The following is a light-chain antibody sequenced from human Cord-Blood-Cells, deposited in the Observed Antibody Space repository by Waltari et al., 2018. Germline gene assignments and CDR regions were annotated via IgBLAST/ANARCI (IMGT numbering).Light chain of an antibody. V-gene: IGLV2-23*02. CDR3: CSYAGSSTVV. J-gene: IGLJ2*01. CDR1: TSDVGGYNL. CDR2: EVS. Sequence: QSALTQPASVSGSPGQSITISCTGTTSDVGGYNLVSWYQQHPGKARKLMIYEVSKRPSGVSNRFSGSKSGNTASLTISGLQAEDEADYYCCSYAGSSTVVFGGGTKLTVL.